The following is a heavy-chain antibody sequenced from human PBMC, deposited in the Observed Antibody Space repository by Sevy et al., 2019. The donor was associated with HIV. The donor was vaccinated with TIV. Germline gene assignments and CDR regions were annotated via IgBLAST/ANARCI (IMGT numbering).Heavy chain of an antibody. Sequence: ASVKVSCKASGGTFSSYAISWVRQAPGQGLEWMGGIIPIFGTANYAQKFQGRVTITADESTSTAYMDLSSLRSEDTAVYYCARNPSMITFGGVIAHWGQGTLVTVSS. CDR1: GGTFSSYA. V-gene: IGHV1-69*13. CDR3: ARNPSMITFGGVIAH. CDR2: IIPIFGTA. J-gene: IGHJ5*02. D-gene: IGHD3-16*01.